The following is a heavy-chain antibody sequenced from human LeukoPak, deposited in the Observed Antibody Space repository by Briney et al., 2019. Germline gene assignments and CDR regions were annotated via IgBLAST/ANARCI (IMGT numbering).Heavy chain of an antibody. CDR3: ARGPRLNYYDSGSLGPNQYFDY. J-gene: IGHJ4*02. V-gene: IGHV7-4-1*02. CDR2: INTNTGNP. D-gene: IGHD3-10*01. Sequence: GASVKVSCKASGYTFTSYGISWVRQAPGQGLEWMGWINTNTGNPTYAQGFTGRFVFSLDTSVSTAYLQISSLKAEDTAVYYCARGPRLNYYDSGSLGPNQYFDYWGQGTLVTVSS. CDR1: GYTFTSYG.